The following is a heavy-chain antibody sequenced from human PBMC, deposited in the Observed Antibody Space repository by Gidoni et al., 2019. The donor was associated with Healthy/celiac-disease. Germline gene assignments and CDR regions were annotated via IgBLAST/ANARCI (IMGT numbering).Heavy chain of an antibody. V-gene: IGHV3-15*01. J-gene: IGHJ2*01. CDR2: IKSKIDGGTT. Sequence: ELQLVESGGGLVMPGGSLRLSCAASGFTFSNAWMSWFRPAPGPGLELVGRIKSKIDGGTTDYAAPVKGRFTISRDDSKNTLYLQMNSLKTEDTAVYYCTTAYRRLYRTLGFGEIDTDSYWYFDLWGRGTLVTVSS. CDR3: TTAYRRLYRTLGFGEIDTDSYWYFDL. CDR1: GFTFSNAW. D-gene: IGHD3-10*01.